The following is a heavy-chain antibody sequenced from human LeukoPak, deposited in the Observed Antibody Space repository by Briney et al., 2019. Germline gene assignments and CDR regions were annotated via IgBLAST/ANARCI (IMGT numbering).Heavy chain of an antibody. CDR3: ARCTRGDYYMDV. V-gene: IGHV4-39*07. CDR1: GGSISSSSYY. CDR2: IYYSGST. J-gene: IGHJ6*03. D-gene: IGHD3-10*01. Sequence: KPSETLSLTCTVSGGSISSSSYYWGWIRQPPGKGLEWIGSIYYSGSTYYNPSLKSRVTISVDTSKNQFSLKLSSVTAADTAVYYCARCTRGDYYMDVWGQGTMVTVSS.